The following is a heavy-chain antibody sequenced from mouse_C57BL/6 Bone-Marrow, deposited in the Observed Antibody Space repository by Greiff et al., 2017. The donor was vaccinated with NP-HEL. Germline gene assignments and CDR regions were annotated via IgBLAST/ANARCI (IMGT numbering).Heavy chain of an antibody. J-gene: IGHJ4*01. V-gene: IGHV1-80*01. D-gene: IGHD4-1*01. CDR1: GYAFSSYW. Sequence: QVQLQQSGAELVKPGASVKISCKASGYAFSSYWMNWVKQRPGKGLEWIGQIYPGDGDTNYNGKFKGKATLTADKSSSTAYMQLSSLTSEDSAVYFCARSDWDRYYYAMDYWGQGTSVTVSS. CDR3: ARSDWDRYYYAMDY. CDR2: IYPGDGDT.